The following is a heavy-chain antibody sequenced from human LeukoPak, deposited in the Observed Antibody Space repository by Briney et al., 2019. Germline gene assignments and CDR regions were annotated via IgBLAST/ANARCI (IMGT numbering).Heavy chain of an antibody. CDR1: RYTFTDYH. CDR3: ARASYSYDINGWVPFDY. Sequence: ASVKVSCKASRYTFTDYHMHWVRQAPGQGLEWMGRINPDSGDTHYAQKFQGRVTMTRDTSISTVYMEVTRLSSVTAADTAVYYCARASYSYDINGWVPFDYWGQGTLVTVSS. J-gene: IGHJ4*02. D-gene: IGHD3-22*01. V-gene: IGHV1-2*02. CDR2: INPDSGDT.